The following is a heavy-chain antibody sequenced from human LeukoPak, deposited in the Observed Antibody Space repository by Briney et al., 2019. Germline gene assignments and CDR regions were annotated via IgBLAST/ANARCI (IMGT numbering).Heavy chain of an antibody. J-gene: IGHJ5*02. Sequence: PGGSLRLSSEASGFTFSSYSMNWVRPAPGRGLEWVSYISSSSRTIYYAESVKGRFTISKDNAKNSLYLQMNSLRAEDTAVYYCATLRVGATGNNWFDPWGQGTLVTVSS. V-gene: IGHV3-48*01. CDR3: ATLRVGATGNNWFDP. CDR2: ISSSSRTI. CDR1: GFTFSSYS. D-gene: IGHD1-26*01.